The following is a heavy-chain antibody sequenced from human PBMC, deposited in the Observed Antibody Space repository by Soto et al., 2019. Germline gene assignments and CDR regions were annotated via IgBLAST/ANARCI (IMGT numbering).Heavy chain of an antibody. Sequence: PGGSLRLSCAASGFTFSSYAMSWVRQAPGKGLEWVSSISGNGGSTYYADSVKGRFTISRDNAKNTLYLQMDNLRDEDTAVYYRAGSSSRFYWGQGTLVSVSS. CDR2: ISGNGGST. V-gene: IGHV3-23*01. CDR1: GFTFSSYA. CDR3: AGSSSRFY. J-gene: IGHJ4*02. D-gene: IGHD6-13*01.